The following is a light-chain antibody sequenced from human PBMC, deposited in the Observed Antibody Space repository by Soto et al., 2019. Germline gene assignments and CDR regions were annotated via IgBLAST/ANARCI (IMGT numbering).Light chain of an antibody. V-gene: IGKV3-15*01. CDR1: QSVSSIY. CDR3: HQYNNWPPWT. J-gene: IGKJ1*01. CDR2: GAS. Sequence: EIVLTQSPGTLSLSPGERATLSCRASQSVSSIYLAWYQQKPGQAPRLLIYGASTRATGVPARFSGSGSGTEFTLTISSLQTEDFAVYYCHQYNNWPPWTFGQGTKVDI.